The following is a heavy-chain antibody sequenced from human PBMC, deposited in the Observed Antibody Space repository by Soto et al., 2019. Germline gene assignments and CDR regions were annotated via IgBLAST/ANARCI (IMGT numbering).Heavy chain of an antibody. CDR1: GFTFDDYA. D-gene: IGHD3-22*01. Sequence: EVQLVESGGDLVQPGRSLRLSCAASGFTFDDYAMHWVRQVPGKGLQWVSGLSWNGVTIGYAAPVKGRFTISRDNAKKSLYLQMNGLSPDDTALDYCAASRAYDSSDYSGFHYGMDVWGLGTTVAVSS. J-gene: IGHJ6*02. V-gene: IGHV3-9*01. CDR2: LSWNGVTI. CDR3: AASRAYDSSDYSGFHYGMDV.